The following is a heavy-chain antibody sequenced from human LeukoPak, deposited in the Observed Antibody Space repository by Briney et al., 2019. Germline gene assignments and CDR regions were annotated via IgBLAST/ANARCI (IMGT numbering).Heavy chain of an antibody. D-gene: IGHD5-24*01. Sequence: PGGSLRLSCAASGLTFSSYWMNWVRQVPGKGLVWVVHINTHGNTANYADSVKGRFTISRDNAKSTLYLQMNSLRAEDTAIYYCVRDNAYTFDYWGHGTLVTVSS. CDR3: VRDNAYTFDY. CDR1: GLTFSSYW. J-gene: IGHJ4*01. CDR2: INTHGNTA. V-gene: IGHV3-74*01.